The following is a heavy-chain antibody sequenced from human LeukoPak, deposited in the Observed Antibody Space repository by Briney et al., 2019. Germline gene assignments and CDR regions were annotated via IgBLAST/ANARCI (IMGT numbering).Heavy chain of an antibody. CDR1: GFTFSSYA. CDR3: AREAGGSGSYYSYYYGMDV. V-gene: IGHV3-30*07. D-gene: IGHD3-10*01. Sequence: GRSLRLSCAASGFTFSSYAMHWVRQAPGKGLEWVAVISYDGSNKYYADSVKGRFTISRDNSKNTLYLQMDSLRAEDTAVYYCAREAGGSGSYYSYYYGMDVWGQGTTVTVSS. J-gene: IGHJ6*02. CDR2: ISYDGSNK.